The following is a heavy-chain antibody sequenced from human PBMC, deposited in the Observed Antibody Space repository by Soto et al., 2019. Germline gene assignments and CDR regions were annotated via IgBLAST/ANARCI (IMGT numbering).Heavy chain of an antibody. D-gene: IGHD6-19*01. Sequence: VQLVESGGGVVQPGRSLRLSCAASGFTFSDYAMHWVRQAPGKGLEWVTVVSHDGRNAHYADSVKGRFSISRDSSKNTVSLEMTSLRAEDTAVYYCARGGRQWLVTSDFNYWGQGALVTVSS. CDR2: VSHDGRNA. CDR1: GFTFSDYA. CDR3: ARGGRQWLVTSDFNY. V-gene: IGHV3-30*03. J-gene: IGHJ4*02.